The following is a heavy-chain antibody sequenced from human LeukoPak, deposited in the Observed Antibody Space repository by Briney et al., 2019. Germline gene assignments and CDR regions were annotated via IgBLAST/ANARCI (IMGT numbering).Heavy chain of an antibody. CDR2: INPNNGGT. D-gene: IGHD3-16*02. Sequence: GASVKVSCKAAGHTFTGYYMHWVRQAPGQGLEWMGWINPNNGGTNYEQKFQGRVTMTRDTSVSTAYMELSRLRSDDTAMYYCAREGLSDAFDIWGQGTRVTVSS. J-gene: IGHJ3*02. CDR3: AREGLSDAFDI. V-gene: IGHV1-2*02. CDR1: GHTFTGYY.